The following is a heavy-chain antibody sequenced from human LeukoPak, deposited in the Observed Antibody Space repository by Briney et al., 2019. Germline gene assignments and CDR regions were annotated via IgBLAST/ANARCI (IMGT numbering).Heavy chain of an antibody. J-gene: IGHJ4*02. D-gene: IGHD3-22*01. CDR3: ARDGDDSSGYYGDY. V-gene: IGHV3-7*01. CDR2: IRQDGSEE. CDR1: GFTFGDYA. Sequence: PGGSLRLSCTASGFTFGDYAMSWVRQAPGKGLEWVANIRQDGSEEFYVDSVKGRFTISRDNAKNSLYLQMNSLRAEDTAVYYCARDGDDSSGYYGDYWGQGTLVTVSS.